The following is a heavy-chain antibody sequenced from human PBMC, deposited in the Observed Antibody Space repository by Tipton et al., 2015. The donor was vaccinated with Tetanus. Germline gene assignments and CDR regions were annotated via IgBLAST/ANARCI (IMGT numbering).Heavy chain of an antibody. Sequence: TLSLTCTVSGDSIGRTSPYWGWIRQPPGKDLEWIGSIYRRETTYYNPSLKSRVTVSIDMSKNQFSLKLSSVTAADTAVYYCVRPINHGSDMWGQGTMVIVS. V-gene: IGHV4-39*01. D-gene: IGHD1-14*01. CDR2: IYRRETT. CDR3: VRPINHGSDM. CDR1: GDSIGRTSPY. J-gene: IGHJ3*02.